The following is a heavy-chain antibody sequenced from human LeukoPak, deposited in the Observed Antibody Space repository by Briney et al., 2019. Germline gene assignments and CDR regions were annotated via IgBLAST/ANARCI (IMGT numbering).Heavy chain of an antibody. CDR2: INGGNDNT. J-gene: IGHJ4*02. V-gene: IGHV1-3*01. Sequence: VASVKVSCKASGYTFTSYAMHWVRQAPGQRLEWMGWINGGNDNTKYSEKFQGRVTFTKDTSASTAYMELSSLRSEDTAVNYCAAVDYGDYWGQGTLVTVSS. CDR1: GYTFTSYA. CDR3: AAVDYGDY. D-gene: IGHD3-16*01.